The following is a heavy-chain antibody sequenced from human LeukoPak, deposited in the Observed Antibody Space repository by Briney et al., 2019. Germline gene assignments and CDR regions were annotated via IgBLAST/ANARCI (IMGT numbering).Heavy chain of an antibody. CDR1: GGSISSGGYS. Sequence: RASQTLSLTCAVSGGSISSGGYSWSWIRQPPGKGLEWIGYIYHSGSTYYNPSLKSRVTISADRSKNQFSLKLSSVTAADTAVYYCARAKGLCRGKPSNWFDPWGQGTLVTVSS. V-gene: IGHV4-30-2*01. CDR2: IYHSGST. J-gene: IGHJ5*02. D-gene: IGHD3-10*01. CDR3: ARAKGLCRGKPSNWFDP.